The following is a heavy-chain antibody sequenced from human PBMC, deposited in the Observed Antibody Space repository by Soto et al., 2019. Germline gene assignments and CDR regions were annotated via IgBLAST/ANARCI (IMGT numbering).Heavy chain of an antibody. CDR3: ARGGKTATIFDS. D-gene: IGHD1-26*01. Sequence: TSETLSLTCGVSGASFGSYYWSWIRQAPGKELEWIGEINRSGGTNYNPSLRSRATISVDTSKNQFSLNLRSMTAADTAVYYCARGGKTATIFDSWGQGTLVTVSS. V-gene: IGHV4-34*01. J-gene: IGHJ4*02. CDR2: INRSGGT. CDR1: GASFGSYY.